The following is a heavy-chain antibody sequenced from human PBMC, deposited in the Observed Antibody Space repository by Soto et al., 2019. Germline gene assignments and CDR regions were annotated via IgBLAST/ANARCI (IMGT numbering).Heavy chain of an antibody. V-gene: IGHV3-21*01. D-gene: IGHD3-3*01. CDR3: ARSLRNYDFWRDY. CDR1: GFTFSSYT. J-gene: IGHJ4*02. CDR2: ISRSRNYI. Sequence: PGRALTRSCAASGFTFSSYTMNWGRQARGKGLEWVSSISRSRNYIYYADSVKGRFTISRDNAKNSLYLQMNSLRAEDTAVYYCARSLRNYDFWRDYWTQGTLVTVSS.